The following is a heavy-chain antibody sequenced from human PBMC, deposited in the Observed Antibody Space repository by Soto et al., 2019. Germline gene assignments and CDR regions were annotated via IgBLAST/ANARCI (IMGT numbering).Heavy chain of an antibody. CDR2: IYPYDSDT. J-gene: IGHJ6*02. D-gene: IGHD1-1*01. CDR3: VKLRTTPTKDLSYHYFSIDV. V-gene: IGHV5-51*01. Sequence: RGESLKISCKGSEYTFTNNWIGWVRQMPGKGLEYMGIIYPYDSDTRYSPSFQGQVTISADKTINTAYVQWGSLKASDTAIYYCVKLRTTPTKDLSYHYFSIDVWGLGTTVTVSS. CDR1: EYTFTNNW.